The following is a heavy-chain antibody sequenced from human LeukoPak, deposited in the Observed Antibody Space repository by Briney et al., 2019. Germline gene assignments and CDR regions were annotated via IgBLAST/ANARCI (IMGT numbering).Heavy chain of an antibody. Sequence: SSETLSLTCTVSGGSISSYYWSWIRQPPGKGLEWIGYIYYSGTTYYNPSLKSRVTISVDTSKNQFSLKLNSVTAADTAVYYCARVGSRGWTDFDFWGQGTLVTVSS. D-gene: IGHD6-19*01. V-gene: IGHV4-59*01. J-gene: IGHJ4*02. CDR2: IYYSGTT. CDR1: GGSISSYY. CDR3: ARVGSRGWTDFDF.